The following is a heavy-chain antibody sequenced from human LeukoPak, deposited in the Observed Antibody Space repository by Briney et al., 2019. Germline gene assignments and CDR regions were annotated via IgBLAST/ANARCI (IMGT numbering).Heavy chain of an antibody. CDR1: GYTLTELS. V-gene: IGHV1-24*01. J-gene: IGHJ4*02. Sequence: ASVKVSFKVSGYTLTELSIHWVRQAPGKGLEWMGVYDPEDGETFYAQKFQGRVTMTEDTATDTAHMELTSLGSEDTAVYYCAADPYSGGRYGEYDYWGQGTLVTVSS. D-gene: IGHD6-19*01. CDR3: AADPYSGGRYGEYDY. CDR2: YDPEDGET.